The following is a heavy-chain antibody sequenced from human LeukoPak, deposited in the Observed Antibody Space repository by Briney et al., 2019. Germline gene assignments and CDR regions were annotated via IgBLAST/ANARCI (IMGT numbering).Heavy chain of an antibody. CDR1: GGSFSGYY. V-gene: IGHV4-34*01. CDR3: ARANVLLWFGELSRGPKTFDY. D-gene: IGHD3-10*01. Sequence: PSETLSLTCAVYGGSFSGYYWSWIRQPPGKGLEWIGEINHSGSTNYNPSLKSRVTISVDTSKNQFSLKLSSVTAADTAVYYCARANVLLWFGELSRGPKTFDYWGQGTLVTVSS. J-gene: IGHJ4*02. CDR2: INHSGST.